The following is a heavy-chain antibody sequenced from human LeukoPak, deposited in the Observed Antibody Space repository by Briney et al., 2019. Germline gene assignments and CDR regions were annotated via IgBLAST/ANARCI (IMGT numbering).Heavy chain of an antibody. V-gene: IGHV3-23*01. CDR1: GFNFSNYA. Sequence: GGSLRLSCAASGFNFSNYAMSWVRQAPGKGLEWVSAISGSGGRTYYADSVKGRFTISRDNSKSTLYLQMNSPRAGDTAIYYCAKDHYDNWFDPWGQGTLVTVSS. CDR3: AKDHYDNWFDP. CDR2: ISGSGGRT. D-gene: IGHD3-16*01. J-gene: IGHJ5*02.